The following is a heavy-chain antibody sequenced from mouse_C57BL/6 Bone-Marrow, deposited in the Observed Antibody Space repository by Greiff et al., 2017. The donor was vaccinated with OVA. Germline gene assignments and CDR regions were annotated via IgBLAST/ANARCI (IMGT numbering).Heavy chain of an antibody. J-gene: IGHJ4*01. CDR1: GYTFTSYG. Sequence: VQGVESGAELARPGASVKLSCKASGYTFTSYGISWVKQRTGQGLEWIGEIYPGRGNTYYNEKFKGKATLTADKSSSTAYMELRSLTSEDSAVYFCARREITTHYYAMDYWGQGTSVTVSS. CDR3: ARREITTHYYAMDY. CDR2: IYPGRGNT. D-gene: IGHD2-4*01. V-gene: IGHV1-81*01.